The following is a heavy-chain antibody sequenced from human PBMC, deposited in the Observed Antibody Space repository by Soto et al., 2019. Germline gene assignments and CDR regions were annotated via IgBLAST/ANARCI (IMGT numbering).Heavy chain of an antibody. CDR2: INAGEGYT. CDR3: ARASSGYVT. J-gene: IGHJ5*02. CDR1: GITYSTYA. V-gene: IGHV1-3*01. D-gene: IGHD5-12*01. Sequence: QVHLVQSGAEVKHPGASVRVSCKASGITYSTYAIHWVRQAPGQGLEWMGWINAGEGYTRYSQHFQGRVTLTTVTSARTTCMDLRNLAFEYSAVYYCARASSGYVTWGQGPEVTVSS.